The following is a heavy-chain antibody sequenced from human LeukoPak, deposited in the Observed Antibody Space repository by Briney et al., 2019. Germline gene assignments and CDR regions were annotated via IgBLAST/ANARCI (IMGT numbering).Heavy chain of an antibody. CDR3: ARVGTTTADY. CDR2: INAGNGNT. CDR1: GYTFTSNA. V-gene: IGHV1-3*01. J-gene: IGHJ4*02. Sequence: ASVKVSCKASGYTFTSNAMHWVRQAPGQRLEWMGWINAGNGNTRYSQKLQGGVTITRDTSASTAYMELSSLRSEDTAVYYCARVGTTTADYWGQGTLVTVSS. D-gene: IGHD4-17*01.